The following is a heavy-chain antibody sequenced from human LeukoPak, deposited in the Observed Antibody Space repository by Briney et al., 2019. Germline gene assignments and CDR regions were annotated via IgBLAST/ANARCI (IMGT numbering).Heavy chain of an antibody. Sequence: PSETLSLTCTVSGSSISSYYWSWIRQPPGKGLEWIGYIYYSGSTNYNPSLKSRVTISVDTSKNQFSLKLSSVTAADTAVYYCARGSYYYDGSGYHNWFDPWGQGTLVTVSS. J-gene: IGHJ5*02. CDR3: ARGSYYYDGSGYHNWFDP. D-gene: IGHD3-22*01. CDR1: GSSISSYY. CDR2: IYYSGST. V-gene: IGHV4-59*01.